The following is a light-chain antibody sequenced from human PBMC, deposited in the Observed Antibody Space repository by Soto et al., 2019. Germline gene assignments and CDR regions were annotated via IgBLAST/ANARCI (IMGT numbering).Light chain of an antibody. Sequence: EIVLTQSPATLSLSPGERATLSCRASQSVSSYLAWYQQKPGQAPRLLIYDASTRATGIPGRFSGSGSGTEFTLTISSLQSEDFAVYYCQQFDKWPPSTFGQGTKVDIK. J-gene: IGKJ1*01. CDR1: QSVSSY. CDR2: DAS. V-gene: IGKV3-15*01. CDR3: QQFDKWPPST.